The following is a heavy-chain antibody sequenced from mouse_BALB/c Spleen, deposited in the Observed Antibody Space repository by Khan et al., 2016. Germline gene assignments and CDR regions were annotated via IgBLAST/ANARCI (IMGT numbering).Heavy chain of an antibody. J-gene: IGHJ3*01. CDR2: ISYSGST. Sequence: EVQLQESGPGLVKPSQSLSLTCTVTGYSITSDYAWNWIRQFPGNKLEWMGYISYSGSTNYNPSLKSRISITRDTSKNQLFLQLNSVTTEDTATYYCASARSFAYWGQGTLVAVSA. D-gene: IGHD3-1*01. CDR3: ASARSFAY. CDR1: GYSITSDYA. V-gene: IGHV3-2*02.